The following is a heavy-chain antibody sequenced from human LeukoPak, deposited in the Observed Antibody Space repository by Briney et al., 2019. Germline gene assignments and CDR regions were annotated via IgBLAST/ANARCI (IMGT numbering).Heavy chain of an antibody. V-gene: IGHV1-69*04. J-gene: IGHJ4*02. CDR1: GGTFSSYA. D-gene: IGHD2-2*02. CDR3: AISCSSTSCYIGQYYFDY. CDR2: IIPILGIA. Sequence: SVKVSCKASGGTFSSYAISWVRQAPGQGLEWMGRIIPILGIANYAQKFQGRVTITADKSTSTAYMELSSLRPEDTAVYYCAISCSSTSCYIGQYYFDYWGQGTLVTVSS.